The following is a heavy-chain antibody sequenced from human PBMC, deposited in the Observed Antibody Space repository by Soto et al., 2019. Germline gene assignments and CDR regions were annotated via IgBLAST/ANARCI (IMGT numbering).Heavy chain of an antibody. CDR2: IDPSDSYT. CDR1: GYSFTSYW. D-gene: IGHD4-17*01. Sequence: GESLKISCKGSGYSFTSYWISWVRQMPGKGLEWMGRIDPSDSYTNYSPSFQGHVTISADKSISTAYLQWGSLKASDTAMYYCARQTTVTSGMDVWGQGTTVTVSS. V-gene: IGHV5-10-1*01. CDR3: ARQTTVTSGMDV. J-gene: IGHJ6*02.